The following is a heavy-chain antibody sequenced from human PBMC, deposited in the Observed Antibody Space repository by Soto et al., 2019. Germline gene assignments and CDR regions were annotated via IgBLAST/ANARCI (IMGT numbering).Heavy chain of an antibody. CDR2: ISDRGDTT. J-gene: IGHJ4*02. CDR1: GFTISTYA. CDR3: AKDKPGTTSFDY. V-gene: IGHV3-23*01. Sequence: GGSLRLSCAASGFTISTYAMYWVRQAPGKGLEWVSAISDRGDTTHYADSVKGRFTISRDTSKNTLYLQMNTLRAEDTAVYYCAKDKPGTTSFDYWGQGTLVTVSS. D-gene: IGHD1-1*01.